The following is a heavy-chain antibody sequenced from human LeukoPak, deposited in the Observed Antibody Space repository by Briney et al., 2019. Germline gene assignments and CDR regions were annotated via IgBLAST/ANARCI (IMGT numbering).Heavy chain of an antibody. D-gene: IGHD2-2*01. J-gene: IGHJ4*02. CDR3: AREVISTLSYFDY. V-gene: IGHV3-53*01. CDR1: GFTVSSSF. CDR2: IHRDDKT. Sequence: GVLRLSCAASGFTVSSSFIYWVRRAPGKGLEWVSFIHRDDKTYYADSVKGRFTMSRDSSKNTLYLQMNSLGADDTAVYYCAREVISTLSYFDYWGQGILVTVSS.